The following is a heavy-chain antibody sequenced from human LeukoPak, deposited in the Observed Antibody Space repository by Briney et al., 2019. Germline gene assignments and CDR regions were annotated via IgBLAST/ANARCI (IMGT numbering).Heavy chain of an antibody. CDR3: ARSAAGTYY. J-gene: IGHJ4*02. D-gene: IGHD1-1*01. CDR2: ISSSSSYK. CDR1: GFXFSSYS. V-gene: IGHV3-21*01. Sequence: GGSLRLSCGASGFXFSSYSINWVRQAPGKGLEWVSSISSSSSYKYYTDSVKGRFTISRDNAKNSLYLQMNSLRAEDTAVYYCARSAAGTYYWGQGTLVTVSS.